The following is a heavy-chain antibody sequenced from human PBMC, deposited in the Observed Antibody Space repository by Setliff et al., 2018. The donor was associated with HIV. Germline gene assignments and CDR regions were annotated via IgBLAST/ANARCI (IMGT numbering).Heavy chain of an antibody. D-gene: IGHD2-2*01. CDR1: GYTFTGYY. CDR2: INPNSGGT. CDR3: ARGYCSSTSCYGIYYFDN. Sequence: ASVKVSCKASGYTFTGYYMHWVRQAPGQGLEWMGWINPNSGGTTYAQKFQGRVTMTRKTSISTAYMELRSLRSDDTAVYYCARGYCSSTSCYGIYYFDNWGQGTPVTVSS. V-gene: IGHV1-2*02. J-gene: IGHJ4*02.